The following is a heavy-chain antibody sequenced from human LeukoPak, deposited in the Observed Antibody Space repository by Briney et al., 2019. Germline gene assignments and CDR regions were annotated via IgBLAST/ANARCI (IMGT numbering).Heavy chain of an antibody. CDR2: IYYSGST. V-gene: IGHV4-39*07. J-gene: IGHJ5*02. Sequence: NPSETLSLTCTVSGGSISSSSYYWGWIRQPPGKGLEWIGSIYYSGSTYYNPSLKSRVTISVDTSKNQFSLKLSSVTAADTAVYYCARGLRYGNPVPWGQGTLVTVPS. CDR1: GGSISSSSYY. D-gene: IGHD5-18*01. CDR3: ARGLRYGNPVP.